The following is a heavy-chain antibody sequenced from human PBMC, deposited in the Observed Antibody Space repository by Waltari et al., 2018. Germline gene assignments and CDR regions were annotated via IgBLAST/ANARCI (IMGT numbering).Heavy chain of an antibody. CDR2: ISSSSSYI. D-gene: IGHD1-26*01. V-gene: IGHV3-21*01. J-gene: IGHJ4*02. CDR3: ARGVGATTGYFDY. Sequence: EVQLVESGGGLVKPGGSLRLSCAASGFTFSSYSMNWVRQAPGKGLEWVSSISSSSSYIYYADSVKVRFTISRDNAKNSLYLQMNSLRAEDTAVYYCARGVGATTGYFDYWGQGTLVTVSS. CDR1: GFTFSSYS.